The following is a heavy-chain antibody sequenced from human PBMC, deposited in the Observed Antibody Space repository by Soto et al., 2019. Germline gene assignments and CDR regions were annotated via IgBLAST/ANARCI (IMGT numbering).Heavy chain of an antibody. J-gene: IGHJ4*02. CDR3: ASPLRYDFWSGYVFDY. CDR2: IYPRDSDT. Sequence: PGEPRKISCKGSEYSFTTYSIGWVRQMPGKGLEWMGIIYPRDSDTRYSPSFQGQVTISADKSISTAYLQWSSLKASDTAMYYCASPLRYDFWSGYVFDYWGRGTLVTVSS. V-gene: IGHV5-51*01. D-gene: IGHD3-3*01. CDR1: EYSFTTYS.